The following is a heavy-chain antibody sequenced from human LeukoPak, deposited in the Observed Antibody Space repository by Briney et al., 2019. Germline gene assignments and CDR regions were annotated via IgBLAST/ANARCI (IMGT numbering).Heavy chain of an antibody. V-gene: IGHV3-23*01. J-gene: IGHJ6*02. CDR2: ISGSGST. D-gene: IGHD4-17*01. Sequence: PGGSLRLSCAASGFTSSSYAMSWVRQAPGKGLEWVSAISGSGSTYYADSVKGRFTISRDNSKNTLYLQMNSLRAEDTAVYYCAKDEYGAYYYYGMDVWGQGTTVTVSS. CDR3: AKDEYGAYYYYGMDV. CDR1: GFTSSSYA.